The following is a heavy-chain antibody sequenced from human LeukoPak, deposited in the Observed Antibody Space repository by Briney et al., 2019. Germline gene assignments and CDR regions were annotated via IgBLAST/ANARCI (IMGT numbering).Heavy chain of an antibody. J-gene: IGHJ4*02. CDR2: ISAFNGNT. Sequence: GASVKVSCKASGYMFNIYGISWVRQAPGQGLEWMGWISAFNGNTHYARNFQDRVTMTTDTSTSTAYMELTSLSSDDTAVYYCARSPPSTGYDRFDTWGQGTLVTVSS. CDR3: ARSPPSTGYDRFDT. CDR1: GYMFNIYG. D-gene: IGHD5-12*01. V-gene: IGHV1-18*01.